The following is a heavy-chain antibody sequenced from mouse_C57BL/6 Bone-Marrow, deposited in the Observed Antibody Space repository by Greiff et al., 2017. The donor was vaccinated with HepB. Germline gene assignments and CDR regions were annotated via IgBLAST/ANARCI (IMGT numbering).Heavy chain of an antibody. CDR1: GFNITDDY. Sequence: EVQLQQSGAELVRPGASVKLSCTASGFNITDDYMHWVKQRPEQGLEWIGWIDPENGDTEYASKFQGKATITADTSSNTAYLQLSSLTSEDTAVYYRTENGYEEYWGQGTTLTVSS. CDR2: IDPENGDT. CDR3: TENGYEEY. J-gene: IGHJ2*01. D-gene: IGHD2-2*01. V-gene: IGHV14-4*01.